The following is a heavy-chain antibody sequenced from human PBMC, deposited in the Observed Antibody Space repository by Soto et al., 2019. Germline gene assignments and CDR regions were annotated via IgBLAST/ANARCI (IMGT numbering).Heavy chain of an antibody. CDR2: IYYSGST. J-gene: IGHJ4*02. V-gene: IGHV4-39*01. CDR3: ARPNYDILTGYFDY. CDR1: GGSISSSSYY. Sequence: NPSETLSLTCTVSGGSISSSSYYWGWIRQPPGKGLEWIGSIYYSGSTYYNPSLKSRVTISVDTSKNQFSLKLSSVTAADTAVYYCARPNYDILTGYFDYWGQGTLVTVSS. D-gene: IGHD3-9*01.